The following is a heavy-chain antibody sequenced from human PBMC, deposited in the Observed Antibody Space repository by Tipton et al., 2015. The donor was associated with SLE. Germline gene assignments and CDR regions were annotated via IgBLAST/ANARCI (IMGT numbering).Heavy chain of an antibody. Sequence: QLVQSGAEVKKPGASVKVSCKASGYTFTGYYMHWVRQAPGQGLEWMGRINPNSGGTNYAQKFQGRVTMTRDTSISTAYMELSRLRSDDTAVYYCARGPLDIVLGCSGGSCYSGYYYYMDVWGKGTTVTVSS. CDR3: ARGPLDIVLGCSGGSCYSGYYYYMDV. V-gene: IGHV1-2*06. CDR2: INPNSGGT. D-gene: IGHD2-15*01. CDR1: GYTFTGYY. J-gene: IGHJ6*03.